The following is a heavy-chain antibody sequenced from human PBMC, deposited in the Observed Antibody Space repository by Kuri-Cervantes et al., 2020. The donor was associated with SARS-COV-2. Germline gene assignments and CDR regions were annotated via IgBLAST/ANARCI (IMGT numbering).Heavy chain of an antibody. D-gene: IGHD2-2*01. CDR2: ISSNGGST. CDR3: ARDLGGSTSQDWYFDL. Sequence: GGSLRLSCAASGFTFSSYAMHWVRQAPGEGLEYVSAISSNGGSTYYANSVKGRFTISRDNSKNTLYLQMGSLRAEDMAVYYCARDLGGSTSQDWYFDLWGRGTLVTVSS. CDR1: GFTFSSYA. J-gene: IGHJ2*01. V-gene: IGHV3-64*01.